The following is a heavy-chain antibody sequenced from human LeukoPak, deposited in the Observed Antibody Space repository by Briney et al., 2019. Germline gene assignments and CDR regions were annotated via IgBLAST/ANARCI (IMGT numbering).Heavy chain of an antibody. Sequence: ASVKVSCKASGYTFTGYYMHWVRQAPGQGLEWMGWINPNSGGTNYAQKFQGWVTMTRDTSISTAYMELSSLRSEDTAVYYCARRVQYCSGGSCYALDYWGQGTLVTVSS. D-gene: IGHD2-15*01. V-gene: IGHV1-2*04. J-gene: IGHJ4*02. CDR1: GYTFTGYY. CDR3: ARRVQYCSGGSCYALDY. CDR2: INPNSGGT.